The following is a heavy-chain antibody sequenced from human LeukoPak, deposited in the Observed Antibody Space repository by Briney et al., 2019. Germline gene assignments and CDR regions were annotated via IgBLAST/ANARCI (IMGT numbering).Heavy chain of an antibody. J-gene: IGHJ4*02. CDR3: ARGLRYFDWLSPFDY. CDR1: GFTFSSYA. V-gene: IGHV3-23*01. CDR2: ISGSGGST. Sequence: GGSLRLSCAASGFTFSSYAMSWVRQAPGKGLEWVSAISGSGGSTYYADFVKGRFTISRDNSKNTLYLQMNSLRAEDTAVYYCARGLRYFDWLSPFDYWGQGTLVTVSS. D-gene: IGHD3-9*01.